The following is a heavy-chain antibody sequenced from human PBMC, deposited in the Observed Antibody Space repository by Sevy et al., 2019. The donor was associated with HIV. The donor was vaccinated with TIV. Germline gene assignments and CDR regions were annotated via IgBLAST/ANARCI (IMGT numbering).Heavy chain of an antibody. CDR1: DGSVNSDNYF. CDR3: ARCMASAMMHWFDA. CDR2: ISYTGTT. D-gene: IGHD5-18*01. V-gene: IGHV4-61*01. Sequence: SETLSLTCTVSDGSVNSDNYFWTWIRQPPGKGLEWIGYISYTGTTNYNPSLKSRVTISVDTSKNQFSLKLNSVTAADTAVYYCARCMASAMMHWFDAWGQGTLVTVSS. J-gene: IGHJ5*02.